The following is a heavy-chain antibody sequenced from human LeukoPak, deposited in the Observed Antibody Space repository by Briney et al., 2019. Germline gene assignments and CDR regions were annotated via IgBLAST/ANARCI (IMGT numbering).Heavy chain of an antibody. CDR1: GYSFTSYY. D-gene: IGHD4-17*01. J-gene: IGHJ5*02. CDR2: VNPCGGST. CDR3: ARDDRGTGDDGDYPLFDP. Sequence: ASVKVSCKASGYSFTSYYMHWVRQAPGQGLEWMGIVNPCGGSTSYAQKFQGRVTMTRDMSTSTVYMELSSLRSEDTAVYYCARDDRGTGDDGDYPLFDPWGQGTLVTVAS. V-gene: IGHV1-46*01.